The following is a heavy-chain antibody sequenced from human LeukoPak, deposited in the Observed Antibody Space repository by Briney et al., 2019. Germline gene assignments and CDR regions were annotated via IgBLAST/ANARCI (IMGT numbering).Heavy chain of an antibody. CDR2: IYTSGST. CDR1: GGSISSYY. D-gene: IGHD1-26*01. CDR3: ARVSPDQYSGSYYWYYYYYYMDV. V-gene: IGHV4-4*07. J-gene: IGHJ6*03. Sequence: SETLSFTCIVSGGSISSYYWGWIRQPAGNGLEWIGRIYTSGSTSYNPSIKSRVTISVDTSKNQFSLKLSSVTAADTAVYYCARVSPDQYSGSYYWYYYYYYMDVWGKGTTVTVSS.